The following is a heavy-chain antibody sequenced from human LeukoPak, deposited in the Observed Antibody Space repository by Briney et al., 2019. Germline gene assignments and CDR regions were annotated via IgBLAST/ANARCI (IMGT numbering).Heavy chain of an antibody. J-gene: IGHJ4*02. CDR3: ARDPYGDYEFDY. CDR1: GGSISSYY. D-gene: IGHD4-17*01. CDR2: IYYSGST. V-gene: IGHV4-59*01. Sequence: SETLSLTCTVSGGSISSYYWSWIRQPPGKGLEWIGYIYYSGSTNYNPSLKSRVTISVDTSKNQFSLKLSSVTAADTAVYYCARDPYGDYEFDYWGQGTLVTVSS.